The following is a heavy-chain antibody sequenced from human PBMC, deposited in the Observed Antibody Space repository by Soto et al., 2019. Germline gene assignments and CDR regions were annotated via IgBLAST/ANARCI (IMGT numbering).Heavy chain of an antibody. V-gene: IGHV1-2*04. CDR3: ARSYGSDYYGMDV. CDR2: INPNSGGT. CDR1: GYTFTGYY. J-gene: IGHJ6*02. Sequence: SVEVSCKASGYTFTGYYMHWARQAPGQGLEWMGWINPNSGGTNYAQKFQGWVTMTRDTSISTAYMELSRLRSDDTAVYYCARSYGSDYYGMDVWGQGTTVTVSS. D-gene: IGHD6-19*01.